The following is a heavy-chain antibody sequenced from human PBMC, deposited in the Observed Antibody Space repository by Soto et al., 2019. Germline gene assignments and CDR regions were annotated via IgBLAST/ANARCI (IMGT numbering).Heavy chain of an antibody. CDR1: GSNFPYYW. V-gene: IGHV5-10-1*01. CDR3: ARHQRYAERLSALDY. D-gene: IGHD1-1*01. CDR2: IDPSDSYT. J-gene: IGHJ4*02. Sequence: PGASLTNSCEGSGSNFPYYWITWVRPLPGKGLEWMGTIDPSDSYTNYSPSFQGHVTLSADKSISTAYLQWSSLKASDTAMYYCARHQRYAERLSALDYWGQGTSVTVSS.